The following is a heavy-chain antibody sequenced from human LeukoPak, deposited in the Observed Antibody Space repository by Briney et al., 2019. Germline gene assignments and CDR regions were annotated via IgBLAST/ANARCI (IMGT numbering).Heavy chain of an antibody. Sequence: GGSLSLSCAASVFTFSSYGVHWVRQAPGKGRERVAVIWYYGSNKYHTDSVEGRYHIHRDNSENTLSLYMDSASAGDTAVSHFAKDAATWSYYRWSYFDYWGQGTLVTVSS. J-gene: IGHJ4*02. D-gene: IGHD1-26*01. CDR3: AKDAATWSYYRWSYFDY. CDR2: IWYYGSNK. CDR1: VFTFSSYG. V-gene: IGHV3-33*06.